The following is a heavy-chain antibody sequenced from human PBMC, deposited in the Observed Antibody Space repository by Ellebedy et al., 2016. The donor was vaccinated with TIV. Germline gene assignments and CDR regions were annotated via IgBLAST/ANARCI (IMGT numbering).Heavy chain of an antibody. CDR3: ARVSFGSTSRRREYYFNY. D-gene: IGHD2-2*01. CDR1: GYTFTSYY. Sequence: ASVKVSCKASGYTFTSYYMHWVRQAPGQGLEWMGIINPSGGSTSYAQKFQGRVTMTRDTSTSTVYMERSSLRSEDTAVYYCARVSFGSTSRRREYYFNYWGQGTLVTVSS. CDR2: INPSGGST. J-gene: IGHJ4*02. V-gene: IGHV1-46*01.